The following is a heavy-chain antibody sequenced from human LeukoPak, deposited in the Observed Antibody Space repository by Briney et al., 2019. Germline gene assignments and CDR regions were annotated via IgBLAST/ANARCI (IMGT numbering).Heavy chain of an antibody. CDR3: ARGGTGAFDL. Sequence: GGSLRLSCAASGFPFTSGFTFSDYYMSWIRQAPGKGLEWVSYISSTSAYTNYADSVKGRFTISRDNANNSLYLQMNGLRAEDTAIYYCARGGTGAFDLWGQGTLVTVSS. V-gene: IGHV3-11*06. J-gene: IGHJ4*02. CDR2: ISSTSAYT. D-gene: IGHD2-8*02. CDR1: GFPFTSGFTFSDYY.